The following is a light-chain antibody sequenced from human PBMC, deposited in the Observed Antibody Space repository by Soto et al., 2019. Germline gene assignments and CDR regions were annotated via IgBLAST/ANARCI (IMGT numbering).Light chain of an antibody. CDR3: SSYASTSTLVV. Sequence: QSALTQPASVSGSPGQSITISCTGTSSDVGTYNYVSWYQQHPGKAPKLIIYDVSTRPSGLSNRFSGSKSGNTASLTISGLQAEDDADYFCSSYASTSTLVVFGGGTKVTVL. CDR2: DVS. V-gene: IGLV2-14*01. J-gene: IGLJ2*01. CDR1: SSDVGTYNY.